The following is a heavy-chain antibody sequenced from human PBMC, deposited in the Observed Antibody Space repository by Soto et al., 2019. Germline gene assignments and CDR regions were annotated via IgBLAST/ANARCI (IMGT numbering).Heavy chain of an antibody. CDR3: ARDQRGRGYSGYDYGEDYYYYYGMDV. V-gene: IGHV1-69*06. J-gene: IGHJ6*02. CDR1: GGTFSSYA. CDR2: IIPIFGTA. D-gene: IGHD5-12*01. Sequence: QVQLVQSGAEVKKPGSSVKVSCKASGGTFSSYAISWVRQAPGQGLEWMGGIIPIFGTANYAQKFQGRVTITADKSTSTAYMELSSLRPEDTAVYYCARDQRGRGYSGYDYGEDYYYYYGMDVWGQGTTVTVSS.